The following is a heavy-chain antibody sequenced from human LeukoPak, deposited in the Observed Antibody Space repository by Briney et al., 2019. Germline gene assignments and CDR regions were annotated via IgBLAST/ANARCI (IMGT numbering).Heavy chain of an antibody. V-gene: IGHV3-33*01. CDR1: GFTFGGYG. Sequence: LGGSLRLSCAGSGFTFGGYGMPWFRRTPGKGLEWVAVIAYDGSRAFSADSVKGRFTISRDNSKNTMSVQMDDLRAEDTAVEYCTRYNNDHFDYWGQGTLVTVSS. CDR3: TRYNNDHFDY. D-gene: IGHD1-14*01. CDR2: IAYDGSRA. J-gene: IGHJ4*02.